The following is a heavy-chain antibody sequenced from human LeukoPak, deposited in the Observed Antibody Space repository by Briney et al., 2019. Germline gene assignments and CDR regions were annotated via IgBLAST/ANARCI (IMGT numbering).Heavy chain of an antibody. CDR3: VKDLALAGTGGGFDV. CDR1: GFTFSSYS. D-gene: IGHD6-19*01. CDR2: ISSGSTYI. J-gene: IGHJ3*01. V-gene: IGHV3-21*04. Sequence: GGSLRLSCAASGFTFSSYSMTWVRQAPGKGLEWVSSISSGSTYIYYADSVKGRFTISRDNSKNTVSLQMSSLRAEDTALYYCVKDLALAGTGGGFDVWGQGTRVAVSS.